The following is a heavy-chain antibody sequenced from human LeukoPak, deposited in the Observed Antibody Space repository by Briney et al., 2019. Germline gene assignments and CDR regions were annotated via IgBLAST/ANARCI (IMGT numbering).Heavy chain of an antibody. CDR3: TTESRDGSFGY. J-gene: IGHJ4*02. Sequence: GGALRLSCVPSGFTFSNAWMSWVRQALGRGGAWVGRIKSKNDDETTDYAPPVKGRFTISRDDSKNTLYLQMNRLKTEDTAVYYCTTESRDGSFGYWGQGTLVTVSS. CDR1: GFTFSNAW. V-gene: IGHV3-15*01. D-gene: IGHD5-24*01. CDR2: IKSKNDDETT.